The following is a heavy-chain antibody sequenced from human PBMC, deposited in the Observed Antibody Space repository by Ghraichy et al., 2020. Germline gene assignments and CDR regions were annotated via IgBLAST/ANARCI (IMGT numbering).Heavy chain of an antibody. CDR3: ATLAVAGPLDY. J-gene: IGHJ4*02. CDR2: IYHTGNT. V-gene: IGHV4-38-2*02. D-gene: IGHD6-19*01. CDR1: GYSIRSGYF. Sequence: SETLSLTCTVSGYSIRSGYFWGRIRQPPGKGLEWIGRIYHTGNTHYNPSLKSRVTISVDTSKNQFSLRLTSVTAADTAVYYCATLAVAGPLDYWGQGTLVTVSS.